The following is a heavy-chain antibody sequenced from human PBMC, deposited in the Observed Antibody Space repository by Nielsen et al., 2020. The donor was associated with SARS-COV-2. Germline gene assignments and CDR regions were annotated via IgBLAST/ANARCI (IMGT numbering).Heavy chain of an antibody. V-gene: IGHV3-30-3*02. D-gene: IGHD2-21*02. CDR2: ISYDGSNK. Sequence: GESLKISCAASGFTFSSYAMHWVRQAPGKGLEWVAVISYDGSNKYYADSVKGRFTISRDNSKNTLYLQMNSLRAEDTAVYYCAKDRVTRGSYDAFDIWDQGTMVTVSS. CDR1: GFTFSSYA. J-gene: IGHJ3*02. CDR3: AKDRVTRGSYDAFDI.